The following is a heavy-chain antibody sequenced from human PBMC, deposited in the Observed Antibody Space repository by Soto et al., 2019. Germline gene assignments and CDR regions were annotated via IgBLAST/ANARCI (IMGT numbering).Heavy chain of an antibody. CDR2: LIPIFGAA. J-gene: IGHJ5*02. Sequence: QVQLVQSGAEVRKPGSSVKVSCKISGGTFTNYVISWLRQAPGQGLEWMGGLIPIFGAANLAQKFQGRVTITADESTITVNMELSSLTSEDTAVYYCARGRSSPIFDPWGQGTLVTVSS. V-gene: IGHV1-69*01. D-gene: IGHD6-6*01. CDR1: GGTFTNYV. CDR3: ARGRSSPIFDP.